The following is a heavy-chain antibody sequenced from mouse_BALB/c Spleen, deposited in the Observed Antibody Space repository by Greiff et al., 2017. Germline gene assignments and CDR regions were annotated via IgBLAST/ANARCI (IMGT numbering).Heavy chain of an antibody. D-gene: IGHD2-2*01. CDR3: ASIYYGYDGFAY. J-gene: IGHJ3*01. V-gene: IGHV1S81*02. CDR1: GYTFTSYW. Sequence: VQLQQPGAELLKPGASVKLSCNASGYTFTSYWMHWVKQRPGQGLEWIGEINPSNGRTNYNEKFKSKATLTVDKSSSTAYMQLSSLTSEDSAVYYCASIYYGYDGFAYWGQGTLVTVSA. CDR2: INPSNGRT.